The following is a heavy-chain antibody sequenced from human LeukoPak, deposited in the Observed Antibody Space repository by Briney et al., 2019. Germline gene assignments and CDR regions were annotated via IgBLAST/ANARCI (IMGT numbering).Heavy chain of an antibody. CDR1: GFTFSSYD. D-gene: IGHD2-2*01. CDR2: IGTAGDT. Sequence: GSLRLSCAASGFTFSSYDMHWVRQATGKGLEWVSAIGTAGDTYYPGSVKGRFTISRENAKNSLYLQMNSLRAGDTAVYYCARDFTVPYCSSTSCLRATTAFDIWGQGTMVTVSS. V-gene: IGHV3-13*01. CDR3: ARDFTVPYCSSTSCLRATTAFDI. J-gene: IGHJ3*02.